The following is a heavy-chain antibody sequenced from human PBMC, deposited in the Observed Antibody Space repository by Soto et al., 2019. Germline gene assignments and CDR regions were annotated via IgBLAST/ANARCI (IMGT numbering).Heavy chain of an antibody. Sequence: GGSLRLSCAASGFTFRSYAMDWVRQAPGKGLEWVAVISYDGTNKYYADSVKGRFTISRDNSKNTLSLQMNSLRAEDTAVYYCARGDSNSWSDYWGQGTLVTVSS. D-gene: IGHD6-13*01. CDR2: ISYDGTNK. CDR1: GFTFRSYA. J-gene: IGHJ4*02. V-gene: IGHV3-30*01. CDR3: ARGDSNSWSDY.